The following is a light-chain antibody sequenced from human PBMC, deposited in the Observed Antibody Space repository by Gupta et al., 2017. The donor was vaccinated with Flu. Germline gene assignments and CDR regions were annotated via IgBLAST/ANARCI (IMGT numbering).Light chain of an antibody. Sequence: ISCTGSSNDVGGSNRVSWYQQRPGKAPKPLLYDVTARLSEVPDRFSGSKSGNTASLTISGLQADDEADYYCSSYAGRVTWVFGTGTTVTVL. J-gene: IGLJ1*01. CDR1: SNDVGGSNR. CDR2: DVT. CDR3: SSYAGRVTWV. V-gene: IGLV2-11*01.